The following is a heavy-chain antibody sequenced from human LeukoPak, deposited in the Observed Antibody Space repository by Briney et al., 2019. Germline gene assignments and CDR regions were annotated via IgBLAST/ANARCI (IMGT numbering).Heavy chain of an antibody. J-gene: IGHJ4*02. CDR2: TSFSGNTI. V-gene: IGHV3-11*01. Sequence: GGSLRLSCAASGFTLSDYYMSWIRQAPGKGLEWVSYTSFSGNTISYADSVKGRFTFSRDNAKNSLFLQMNSLRAEDTAVYYCARGALTYYYDYWGQGTLVAVSS. CDR1: GFTLSDYY. D-gene: IGHD4/OR15-4a*01. CDR3: ARGALTYYYDY.